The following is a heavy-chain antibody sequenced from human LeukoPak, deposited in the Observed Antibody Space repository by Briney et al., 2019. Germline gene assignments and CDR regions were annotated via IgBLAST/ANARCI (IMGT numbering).Heavy chain of an antibody. Sequence: GGSLRLSCAASGFTFSSYWMHWVRQAPGKGLVWVSRINSDGSSTSYADSVKGRFTISRDNAKNTLYLQMNSLRAEDTAVYYCAREDYGDYFDYWGQGTLVTASS. J-gene: IGHJ4*02. V-gene: IGHV3-74*01. CDR3: AREDYGDYFDY. D-gene: IGHD4-17*01. CDR1: GFTFSSYW. CDR2: INSDGSST.